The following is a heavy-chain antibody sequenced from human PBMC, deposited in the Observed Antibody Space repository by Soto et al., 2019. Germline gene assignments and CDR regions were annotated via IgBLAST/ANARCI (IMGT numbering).Heavy chain of an antibody. CDR3: ARDPSTINKLIGVWFDP. V-gene: IGHV1-69*13. CDR2: IKPISDIT. J-gene: IGHJ5*02. CDR1: GDTFGRFT. D-gene: IGHD4-4*01. Sequence: AVKVSCKASGDTFGRFTINWVRQAPGQGLEWMGGIKPISDITNYAQRFQGRVTFTADASTSTVYLELSSLRSEDTAMYYCARDPSTINKLIGVWFDPWGQGTLVTVSS.